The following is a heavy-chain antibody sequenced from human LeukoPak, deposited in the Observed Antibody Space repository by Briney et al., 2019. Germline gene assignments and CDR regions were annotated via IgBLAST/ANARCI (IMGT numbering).Heavy chain of an antibody. V-gene: IGHV3-23*01. Sequence: GGSLRLSCSASAFTFSSYSVNCFLQAPVKGLEWFSAIISSGGTTYYSDSVKDRFSISTDNSKNTLYLRMNRLRAEDTAIYYCAKDRNAWPTNFDSWGQGTLVTVSA. J-gene: IGHJ4*02. CDR2: IISSGGTT. CDR3: AKDRNAWPTNFDS. CDR1: AFTFSSYS. D-gene: IGHD5-24*01.